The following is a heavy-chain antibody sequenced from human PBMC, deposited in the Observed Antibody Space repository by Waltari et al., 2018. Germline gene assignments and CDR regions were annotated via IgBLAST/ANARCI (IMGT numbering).Heavy chain of an antibody. CDR2: ISAHNGKT. V-gene: IGHV1-18*01. CDR1: GYTFGIYT. D-gene: IGHD3-16*01. J-gene: IGHJ3*01. Sequence: QDHLVQSGTEVKKPGASVKVSCKAAGYTFGIYTFTWVRQAPGQGLEWMGWISAHNGKTDDSQKFQGRGAMTTDTPTSTAYMELRSLTSDDPAVYYCARVSSIFGDAFDLWGPGTVVTVSS. CDR3: ARVSSIFGDAFDL.